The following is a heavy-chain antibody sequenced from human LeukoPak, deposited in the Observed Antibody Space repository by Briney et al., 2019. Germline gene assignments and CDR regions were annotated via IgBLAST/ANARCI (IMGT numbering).Heavy chain of an antibody. CDR1: GFTFSSYS. D-gene: IGHD3-10*01. CDR2: ITFSSSII. Sequence: GGSLRLSCAASGFTFSSYSMNWVRQAPGKGLEWVSYITFSSSIIYYADSVKGRFTISRDNAKNSLYLQMNSLRAEDTAVYYCAKSRNYYGSGSYADDYWGQGTLVTVSS. V-gene: IGHV3-48*01. J-gene: IGHJ4*02. CDR3: AKSRNYYGSGSYADDY.